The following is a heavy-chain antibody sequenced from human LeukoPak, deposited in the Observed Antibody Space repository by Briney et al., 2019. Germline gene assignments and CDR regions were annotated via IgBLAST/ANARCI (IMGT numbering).Heavy chain of an antibody. D-gene: IGHD1-26*01. Sequence: PSETLSLTCTVSGGSFSTYYWSWIRQPAGKGLEWIGRIYPSGSTNYNPSLKSRVTMSIDTSKNQFSLKLSSVTAADTAVYYCARNGLGAVPYYYYYMDVWGKGTTVTVSS. CDR3: ARNGLGAVPYYYYYMDV. J-gene: IGHJ6*03. CDR1: GGSFSTYY. CDR2: IYPSGST. V-gene: IGHV4-4*07.